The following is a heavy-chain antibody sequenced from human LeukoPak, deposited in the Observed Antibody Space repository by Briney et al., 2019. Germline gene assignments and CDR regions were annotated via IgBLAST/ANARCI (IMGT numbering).Heavy chain of an antibody. Sequence: GGSLRLSCAASGFTFGSDSMNWVRQAPGKGLEWVSSITSGSRYINYADSVKVRFTISRDNAKNSLYLQMNSLRAEDTAVYYCARGQYGGTFGGVIIHVSGFDYWGQGTLVTVSS. D-gene: IGHD3-16*02. J-gene: IGHJ4*02. CDR3: ARGQYGGTFGGVIIHVSGFDY. V-gene: IGHV3-21*01. CDR2: ITSGSRYI. CDR1: GFTFGSDS.